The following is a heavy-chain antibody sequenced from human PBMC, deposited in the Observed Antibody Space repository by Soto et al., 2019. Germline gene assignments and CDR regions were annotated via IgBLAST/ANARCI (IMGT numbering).Heavy chain of an antibody. V-gene: IGHV3-23*01. CDR3: AKWDDSYYGMDV. CDR1: GFTFSSYA. J-gene: IGHJ6*02. D-gene: IGHD1-26*01. CDR2: ISGSGGST. Sequence: PGGSLRLSCAASGFTFSSYAMSWVRQAPGKGLEWVSSISGSGGSTYYADSVKGRFTISRDNSKNTLYLQMNSLRAEDTAVYYCAKWDDSYYGMDVWGQGTTGTVSS.